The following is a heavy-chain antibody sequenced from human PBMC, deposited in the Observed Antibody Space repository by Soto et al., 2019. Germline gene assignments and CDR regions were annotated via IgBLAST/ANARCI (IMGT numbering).Heavy chain of an antibody. CDR2: FDPEDGET. J-gene: IGHJ5*02. Sequence: QVQLVQSGAEVKKPGASVKVSCQVSGYILTELSVHWVRQAPGKGIEWMGGFDPEDGETVYAQKFQGRVTMTEDTSTDTAYMELSSLRSEDTAVYYCATWDIVVVEAAIRGGWFDPWGQGTLVTVSS. CDR1: GYILTELS. V-gene: IGHV1-24*01. CDR3: ATWDIVVVEAAIRGGWFDP. D-gene: IGHD2-2*02.